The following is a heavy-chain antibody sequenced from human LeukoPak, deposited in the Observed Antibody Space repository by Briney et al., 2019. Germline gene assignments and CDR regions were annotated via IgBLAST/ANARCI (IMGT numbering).Heavy chain of an antibody. D-gene: IGHD3-16*01. CDR2: ISSSGGST. CDR3: AKWVNGGTVYYYYYYGMDV. J-gene: IGHJ6*02. CDR1: GFTFSSYA. Sequence: GGSLRLSCAASGFTFSSYAMSWVRQAPGKGLEWVSAISSSGGSTYYADSVKGRFTISRDNSKNTLYLQMNSLRAEDTAVYYCAKWVNGGTVYYYYYYGMDVWGQGTTVTVSS. V-gene: IGHV3-23*01.